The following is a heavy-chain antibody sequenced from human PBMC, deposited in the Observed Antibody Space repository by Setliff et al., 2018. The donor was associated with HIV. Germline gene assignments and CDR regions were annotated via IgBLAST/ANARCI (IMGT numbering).Heavy chain of an antibody. Sequence: PGGSLRLSCAASGFPFSSYEMNWVRQAPGKGLEWVSLINTDGSRTDYADAVKGRFIISRDNGKSTLFLQMNSLTADDTAVYFCVRDRNGPLGWGQGTLVTVS. D-gene: IGHD7-27*01. CDR1: GFPFSSYE. V-gene: IGHV3-48*03. CDR2: INTDGSRT. CDR3: VRDRNGPLG. J-gene: IGHJ1*01.